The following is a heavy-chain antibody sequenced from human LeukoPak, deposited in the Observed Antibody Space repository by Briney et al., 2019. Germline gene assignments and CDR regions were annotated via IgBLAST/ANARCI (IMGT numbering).Heavy chain of an antibody. CDR1: GGSISSYY. Sequence: PSETLSLTCTVSGGSISSYYWSWIRQPAGKGLEWIGRIYTSGSTNYNPSLKSRVTMSVDTSKNQFSLKLSSVTAADTAMYYCARESRYISSWYTDYWGQGTLVTVSS. D-gene: IGHD6-13*01. CDR2: IYTSGST. V-gene: IGHV4-4*07. CDR3: ARESRYISSWYTDY. J-gene: IGHJ4*02.